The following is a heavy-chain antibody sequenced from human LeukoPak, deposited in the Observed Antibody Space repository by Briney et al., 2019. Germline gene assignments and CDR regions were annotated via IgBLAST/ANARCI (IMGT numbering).Heavy chain of an antibody. V-gene: IGHV4-34*01. CDR2: INHSGST. CDR1: GGSFSGYY. Sequence: PSETLSLTCAVYGGSFSGYYWSWIRQPPGKGLEWIGEINHSGSTNYNPSLKSRVTISVDTSKNQFSLKLSSVTAADTAVYYCARHVATMVRGPFDYWGQGTLVTVSS. D-gene: IGHD3-10*01. J-gene: IGHJ4*02. CDR3: ARHVATMVRGPFDY.